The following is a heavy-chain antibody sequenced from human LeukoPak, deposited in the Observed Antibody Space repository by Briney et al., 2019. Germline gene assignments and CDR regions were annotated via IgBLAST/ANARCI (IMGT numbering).Heavy chain of an antibody. Sequence: GRSLRLSCAASGFTFSSYGMNWVRQAPGKGLEWLSFVSGSSSTIYYADSVKGRFTISRDNAKNSLYLQMNSLRDEDTAVYYCAKSATYRFDYWGQGTLVTVSS. CDR2: VSGSSSTI. V-gene: IGHV3-48*02. D-gene: IGHD3-3*01. CDR1: GFTFSSYG. J-gene: IGHJ4*02. CDR3: AKSATYRFDY.